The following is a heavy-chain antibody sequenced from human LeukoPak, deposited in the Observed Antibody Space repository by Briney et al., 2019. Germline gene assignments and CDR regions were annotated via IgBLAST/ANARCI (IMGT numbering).Heavy chain of an antibody. CDR3: ASSRGLLWFGELSPFVY. CDR2: IYSGGST. Sequence: GGTLRLSCAASGFTFSSNYMSWVRQAPGKGLEWVSVIYSGGSTYYSDSVKGRFTISRDNSKNTLYLQMNSLRAEDTAVYYCASSRGLLWFGELSPFVYWGQGTLVTVSS. J-gene: IGHJ4*02. CDR1: GFTFSSNY. V-gene: IGHV3-53*01. D-gene: IGHD3-10*01.